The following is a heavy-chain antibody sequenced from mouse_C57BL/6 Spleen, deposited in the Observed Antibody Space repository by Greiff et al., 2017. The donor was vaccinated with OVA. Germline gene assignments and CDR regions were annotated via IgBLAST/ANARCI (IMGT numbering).Heavy chain of an antibody. J-gene: IGHJ4*01. CDR1: GYTFTSYW. CDR3: ARSGWPLAMDT. D-gene: IGHD6-1*01. Sequence: VQLQQSGAELVKPGASVKMSCKASGYTFTSYWITWVKQRPGQGLEWIGDIYPGSGSTNYNEKFKSKATLTVDTSSSTAYMQLRSRTSEDSAVNYCARSGWPLAMDTWGQGTSVTVSS. V-gene: IGHV1-55*01. CDR2: IYPGSGST.